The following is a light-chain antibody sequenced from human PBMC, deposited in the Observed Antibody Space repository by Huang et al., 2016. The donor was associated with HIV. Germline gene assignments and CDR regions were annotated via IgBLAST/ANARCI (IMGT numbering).Light chain of an antibody. CDR1: QSISTF. CDR3: QQSSSAPLT. Sequence: DIQMTQSPSSLSASVGDRVTITCRASQSISTFLNWCQQRPGTAPKLLIHAASRLQSGVPSRFSGTGSGTHFTLTISSLQPEDFATYYCQQSSSAPLTFGGGTKVEIK. J-gene: IGKJ4*01. CDR2: AAS. V-gene: IGKV1-39*01.